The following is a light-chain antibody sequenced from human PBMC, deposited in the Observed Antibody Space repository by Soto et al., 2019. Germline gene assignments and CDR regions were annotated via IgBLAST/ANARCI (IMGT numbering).Light chain of an antibody. CDR1: RSLDSGQ. V-gene: IGKV3-20*01. CDR2: DAF. CDR3: QQYGRTLPWT. Sequence: EIVLTQSPGTLSLSPGESATLSCRASRSLDSGQLAWYQQKVGRAPRLLIHDAFMRATDIPDRFVGGGSGTDFTLTISRLEPEDFAVYYCQQYGRTLPWTFGQGTKVDIK. J-gene: IGKJ1*01.